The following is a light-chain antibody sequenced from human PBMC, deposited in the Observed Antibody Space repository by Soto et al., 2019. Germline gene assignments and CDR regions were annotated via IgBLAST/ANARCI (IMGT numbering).Light chain of an antibody. CDR1: QGITNY. J-gene: IGKJ1*01. V-gene: IGKV1-39*01. CDR3: QQGHTFPWT. Sequence: DIQMTQSPSSLSASVGGRVSITCRASQGITNYLNWYQQKLGQAPRLLISAASTLESGVPSRFSGSGSETDFTLTITSLQPEDFATYYCQQGHTFPWTFGQGTKVDIK. CDR2: AAS.